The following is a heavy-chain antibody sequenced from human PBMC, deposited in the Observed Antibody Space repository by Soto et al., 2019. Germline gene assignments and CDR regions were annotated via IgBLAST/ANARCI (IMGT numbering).Heavy chain of an antibody. CDR1: GGSFSGYY. D-gene: IGHD5-12*01. Sequence: SETLSLTCAVYGGSFSGYYWSWILQPPGKGLEWIGEINHSGSTNYNPSLKSRVTISVDTSKNQFSLKLSSVTAADTAVYYCAREVEDSGYPVDYWGQGTPVTVSA. CDR3: AREVEDSGYPVDY. V-gene: IGHV4-34*01. CDR2: INHSGST. J-gene: IGHJ4*02.